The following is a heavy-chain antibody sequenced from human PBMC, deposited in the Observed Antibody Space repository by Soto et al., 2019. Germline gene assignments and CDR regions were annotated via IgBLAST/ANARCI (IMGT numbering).Heavy chain of an antibody. Sequence: GGSLRLSCAGSGFTFDDYAMHWVRQVPGKGLEWVSGISWNSGGIGFADSVKGRFTISRDNAKNSLYLQMNSLRPEDTAFYYCVKSWGVFGSASFFDHWGKGTLVTVSS. J-gene: IGHJ4*02. V-gene: IGHV3-9*01. CDR1: GFTFDDYA. D-gene: IGHD3-16*01. CDR2: ISWNSGGI. CDR3: VKSWGVFGSASFFDH.